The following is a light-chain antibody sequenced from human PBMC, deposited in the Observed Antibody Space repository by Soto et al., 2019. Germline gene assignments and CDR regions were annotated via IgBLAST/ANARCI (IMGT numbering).Light chain of an antibody. J-gene: IGLJ2*01. CDR3: SSNSISSVV. CDR2: DVS. CDR1: SSDIGGYNY. Sequence: QSALTQPASVSGSPGQSITISCTGTSSDIGGYNYVSWYQQHPGKAPKLMIFDVSNRPSGLSNRFSGSKSGNTASLTISGLRAEDEADYYCSSNSISSVVFGGGTKLTVL. V-gene: IGLV2-14*03.